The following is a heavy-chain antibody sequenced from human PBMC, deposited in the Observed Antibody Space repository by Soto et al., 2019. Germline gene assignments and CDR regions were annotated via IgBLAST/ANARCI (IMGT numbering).Heavy chain of an antibody. Sequence: QVQLVESGGGVVQPGRSLRLSCAASGFTFSSYGMHWVRQAPGKGLEWVAVISYDGSNKYYADSVKGRFTISRDNSKNTLYLRMNSLRAQHRTLYYCPIDKEDGYPHYWGQGTLVTVSS. CDR3: PIDKEDGYPHY. CDR1: GFTFSSYG. V-gene: IGHV3-30*03. J-gene: IGHJ4*02. CDR2: ISYDGSNK. D-gene: IGHD5-12*01.